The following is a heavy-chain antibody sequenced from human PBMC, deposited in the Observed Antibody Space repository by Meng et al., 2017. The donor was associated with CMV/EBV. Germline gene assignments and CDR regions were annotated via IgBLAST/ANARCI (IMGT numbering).Heavy chain of an antibody. Sequence: GGSLRLSCAASRFTFSSYWMHWVRQAPGKGLVWVSRINSDGSSTSYADSVKGRFTISRDNAKNTLYLQMNSLRAEDTAVYYCARDTMVRGVIIYYYYGMDVWGQGTTVTVSS. D-gene: IGHD3-10*01. CDR3: ARDTMVRGVIIYYYYGMDV. J-gene: IGHJ6*02. CDR1: RFTFSSYW. V-gene: IGHV3-74*01. CDR2: INSDGSST.